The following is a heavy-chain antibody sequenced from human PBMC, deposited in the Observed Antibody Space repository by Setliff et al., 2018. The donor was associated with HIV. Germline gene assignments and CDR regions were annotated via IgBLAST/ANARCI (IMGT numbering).Heavy chain of an antibody. CDR2: IGTYSGNT. D-gene: IGHD2-8*01. V-gene: IGHV1-18*01. J-gene: IGHJ4*02. CDR3: AREKYGDQFDY. Sequence: ASVKVSCKASGYNFTNYGIGWVRQAPGQGLEYLGWIGTYSGNTDYAQSVQGRVTMTRETSTGTVYMDLRSLRSDDTAMYYCAREKYGDQFDYWGQGTLVTVSS. CDR1: GYNFTNYG.